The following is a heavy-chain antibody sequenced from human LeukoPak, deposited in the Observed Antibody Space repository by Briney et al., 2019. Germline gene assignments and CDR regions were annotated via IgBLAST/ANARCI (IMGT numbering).Heavy chain of an antibody. V-gene: IGHV4-59*01. CDR1: DCSINSYY. Sequence: SETLSLTCSVSDCSINSYYWNWIRQPPGKGLEWIGYDYCGGNTNYDPSLKRRVTISVDTSKNQFSLTLTSVTAADTAVYFCARDHFGSLDSWGQGILVTVSS. CDR3: ARDHFGSLDS. D-gene: IGHD3-10*01. CDR2: DYCGGNT. J-gene: IGHJ4*02.